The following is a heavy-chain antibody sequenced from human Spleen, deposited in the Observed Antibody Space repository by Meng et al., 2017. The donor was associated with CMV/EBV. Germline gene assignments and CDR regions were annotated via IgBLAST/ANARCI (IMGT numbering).Heavy chain of an antibody. CDR3: ARVRRWSDYLSYYYYGMDV. V-gene: IGHV4-59*12. D-gene: IGHD3-3*01. Sequence: SETLSLTCTVSGGSISSYYWSWIRQPPGKGLEWIGYIYYSGSTNYNPSLKSRVTISRDNAKNSLYLQMNSLRAEDTAVYYCARVRRWSDYLSYYYYGMDVWGQGTTVTVSS. CDR1: GGSISSYY. J-gene: IGHJ6*02. CDR2: IYYSGST.